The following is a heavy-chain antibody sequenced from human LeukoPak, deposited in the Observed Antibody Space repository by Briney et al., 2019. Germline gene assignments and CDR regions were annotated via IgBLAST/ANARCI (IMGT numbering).Heavy chain of an antibody. CDR2: IYSGGST. D-gene: IGHD6-13*01. V-gene: IGHV3-53*01. J-gene: IGHJ4*02. Sequence: ETLSLTCTVSGXSIIGYYGSWIRQAPGKGREWVSVIYSGGSTYYADSVKGRFTISRDISKNTLNLQMNSLRVEDTAVYYCARHSKYGTSWFDYWGQGTLVTVSS. CDR1: GXSIIGYY. CDR3: ARHSKYGTSWFDY.